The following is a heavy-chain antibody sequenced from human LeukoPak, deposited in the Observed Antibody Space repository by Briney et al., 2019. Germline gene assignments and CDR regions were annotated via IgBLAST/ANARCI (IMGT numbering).Heavy chain of an antibody. V-gene: IGHV3-15*01. J-gene: IGHJ6*03. D-gene: IGHD3-3*01. Sequence: PGGSLRLSCAASGFTFSNAWMSWVRQAPGKGLEWVGRIKSKTDGGTTDYAAPVKGRFTISRDDSKNTLYLQMNSLKTEDTAVYYCTTSRFDFWSGSYYYYYYMDVWGKGTTVTVSS. CDR1: GFTFSNAW. CDR2: IKSKTDGGTT. CDR3: TTSRFDFWSGSYYYYYYMDV.